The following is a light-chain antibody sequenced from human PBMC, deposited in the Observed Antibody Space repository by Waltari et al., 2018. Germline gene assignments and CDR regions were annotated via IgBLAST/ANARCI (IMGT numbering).Light chain of an antibody. V-gene: IGLV2-14*03. CDR2: AVS. CDR3: TSYTTTGTLV. CDR1: RNDVGGYNY. J-gene: IGLJ2*01. Sequence: QSALTQPASVSGSPGPSITISCTGTRNDVGGYNYVSWYQQHPGKAPKLMIYAVSNRPSGISNRFSGSKSGNTASLTVSGLQAEDEADYYCTSYTTTGTLVFGGGTKLTVL.